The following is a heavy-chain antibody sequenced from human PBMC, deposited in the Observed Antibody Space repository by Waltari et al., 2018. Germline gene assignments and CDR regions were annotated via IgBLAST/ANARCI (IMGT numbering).Heavy chain of an antibody. CDR3: ARAGRSYDYVWGSYRPYFDD. V-gene: IGHV4-34*01. J-gene: IGHJ4*02. D-gene: IGHD3-16*02. CDR1: GGSFSGYY. CDR2: INQSGST. Sequence: QVQLQQWGAGLLTPSETLSLTCAVSGGSFSGYYWSWIRPPPGRGLEWIGEINQSGSTNYNPSLKSRVIISVDTSKNQFSLKLSSVTAADTAVYYCARAGRSYDYVWGSYRPYFDDWGQGTLVTVSS.